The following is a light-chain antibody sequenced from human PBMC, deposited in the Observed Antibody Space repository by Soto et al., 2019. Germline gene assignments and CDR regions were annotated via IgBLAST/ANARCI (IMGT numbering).Light chain of an antibody. CDR3: SSYTSISSYV. CDR2: EVS. CDR1: SSDVGGYNF. Sequence: QSVLTQPASVSGSPGQSITISCTGTSSDVGGYNFVSWYQQHPGKAPKLVIYEVSNRPSGVSNRFSGSKSGNTASLTISGLQAEDEADYYCSSYTSISSYVFGTGTKVTVL. V-gene: IGLV2-14*01. J-gene: IGLJ1*01.